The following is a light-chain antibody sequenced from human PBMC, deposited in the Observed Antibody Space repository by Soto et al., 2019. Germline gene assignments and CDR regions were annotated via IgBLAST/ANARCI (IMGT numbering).Light chain of an antibody. CDR2: KAS. J-gene: IGKJ5*01. CDR1: QTISSW. CDR3: QQFDDSAT. V-gene: IGKV1-5*03. Sequence: DIQMTQSPSTLSASVGDRVTITCRASQTISSWLAWYQQKPGKAPKLLIYKASTLKSGVPSRFSGSGSGTDFTLTISRLEPEDSAVYYCQQFDDSATFGQGTRREIK.